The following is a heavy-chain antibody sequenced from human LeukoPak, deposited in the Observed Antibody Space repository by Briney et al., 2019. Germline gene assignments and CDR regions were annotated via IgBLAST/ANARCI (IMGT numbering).Heavy chain of an antibody. V-gene: IGHV4-4*02. J-gene: IGHJ6*04. D-gene: IGHD5-12*01. CDR2: IYHSGST. CDR1: GGSISSSNW. Sequence: PSGTLSLTCAVSGGSISSSNWWSWVRQPPGKWLDWIGEIYHSGSTNYNPSLKSRVTISVDKSKNQFSLKLSSVTAADTAVYYCARDRVVATIDEIDYYYYYGMDVWGKGTTVTVSS. CDR3: ARDRVVATIDEIDYYYYYGMDV.